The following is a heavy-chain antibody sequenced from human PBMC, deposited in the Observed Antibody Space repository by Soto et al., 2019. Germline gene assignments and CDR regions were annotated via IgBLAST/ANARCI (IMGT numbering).Heavy chain of an antibody. CDR2: ISRGSKTI. V-gene: IGHV3-48*02. CDR1: GFTFSGYS. J-gene: IGHJ4*02. CDR3: GREDILGVRSFDY. D-gene: IGHD3-9*01. Sequence: HPGGSLRLSCAASGFTFSGYSVNWVRQAPGKGLEWVSYISRGSKTIYYAASVKGRFTVSRDNAKNSQYLQMNSLRDEDTAVYYCGREDILGVRSFDYWGQGTLVTVSS.